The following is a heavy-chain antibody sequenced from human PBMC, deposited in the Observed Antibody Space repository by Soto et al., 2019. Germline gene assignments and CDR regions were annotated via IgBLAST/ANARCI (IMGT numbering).Heavy chain of an antibody. V-gene: IGHV3-23*01. CDR2: ISGSATDT. CDR3: AKYLIYGSGSPSWFDP. D-gene: IGHD3-10*01. J-gene: IGHJ5*02. Sequence: EVQLLESGGGLVQPGGSLRLSCAASGFIFSSSAMTWVRQAPGKGLEWVSAISGSATDTYYADSVKGRFTISRDNSKNSMYLQINGLRAEDTAVYYCAKYLIYGSGSPSWFDPWGQGTLVTVSS. CDR1: GFIFSSSA.